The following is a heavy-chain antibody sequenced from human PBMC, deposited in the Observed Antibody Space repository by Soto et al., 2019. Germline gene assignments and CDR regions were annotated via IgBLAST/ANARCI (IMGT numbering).Heavy chain of an antibody. CDR2: IWYDGSNK. CDR1: GFTFSSYG. D-gene: IGHD2-21*02. J-gene: IGHJ4*02. CDR3: ARALNRLLSFDY. V-gene: IGHV3-33*01. Sequence: QVQLVESGGGVVQPGRSLRLSCAASGFTFSSYGMHWVRQAPGKGLEWVAVIWYDGSNKYYADSVKGRFTISRDNSKNTLYLQMNSLRAEDTAVYYCARALNRLLSFDYWGQGTLVTVSS.